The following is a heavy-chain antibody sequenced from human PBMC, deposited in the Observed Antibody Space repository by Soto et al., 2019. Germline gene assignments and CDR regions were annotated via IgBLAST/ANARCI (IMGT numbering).Heavy chain of an antibody. CDR3: AILPIVVVPAAAGGGAFDI. V-gene: IGHV3-23*01. D-gene: IGHD2-2*01. CDR2: ISGSGGST. J-gene: IGHJ3*02. CDR1: GFTFIGYA. Sequence: GGSLRLSCAASGFTFIGYAMSWVRQAPGKGLEWVSAISGSGGSTYYADSVKGRFTISRDNSKNTLYLQMNSLRAEDTAVYYCAILPIVVVPAAAGGGAFDIWGQGTMVT.